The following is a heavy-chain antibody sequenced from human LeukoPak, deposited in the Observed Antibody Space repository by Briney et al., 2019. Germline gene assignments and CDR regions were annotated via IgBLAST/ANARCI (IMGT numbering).Heavy chain of an antibody. CDR1: GFTFSDYW. V-gene: IGHV3-7*04. CDR2: IKFDESEK. J-gene: IGHJ4*02. D-gene: IGHD1-1*01. CDR3: ARVTTNGYFEY. Sequence: GGSLRLSCAASGFTFSDYWMSWVRQAPGKGLEWVASIKFDESEKHYMDSVKGRFTISRDSAKSSLYLQMNSLRAEDTAVYFCARVTTNGYFEYWGQGSLVTVSP.